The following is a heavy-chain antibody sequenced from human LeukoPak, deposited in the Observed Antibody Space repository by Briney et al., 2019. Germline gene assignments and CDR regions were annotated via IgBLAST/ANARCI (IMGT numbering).Heavy chain of an antibody. V-gene: IGHV3-21*01. D-gene: IGHD5-12*01. CDR1: GFTFSSYS. Sequence: GGSLRLSCAASGFTFSSYSMNWVRQAPGKGLEWVSSISSSSSYISYADSVKGRFTISRDNAKNSLYLQMNSLRAEDTAVYYCARADIVATIDYWGQGTLVTVSS. J-gene: IGHJ4*02. CDR3: ARADIVATIDY. CDR2: ISSSSSYI.